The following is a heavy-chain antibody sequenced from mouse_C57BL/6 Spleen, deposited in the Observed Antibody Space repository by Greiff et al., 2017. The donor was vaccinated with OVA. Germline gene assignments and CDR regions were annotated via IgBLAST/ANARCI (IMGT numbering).Heavy chain of an antibody. V-gene: IGHV1-39*01. CDR2: INPNYGTT. D-gene: IGHD2-3*01. J-gene: IGHJ4*01. CDR3: ARSDGPYYYAMDY. Sequence: EVKLMESGPELVKPGASVKISCKASGYSFTDYNMNWVKQSNGKSLEWIGVINPNYGTTSYNQKFKGKATLNVDQSSSTAYMQLNSLTSEDSAVYYCARSDGPYYYAMDYWGQGTSVTVSS. CDR1: GYSFTDYN.